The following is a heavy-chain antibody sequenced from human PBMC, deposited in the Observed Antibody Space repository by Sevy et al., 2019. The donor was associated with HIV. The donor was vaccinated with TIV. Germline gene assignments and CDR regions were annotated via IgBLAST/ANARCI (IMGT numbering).Heavy chain of an antibody. J-gene: IGHJ3*02. CDR3: ARHCTGSSCSHAFDI. V-gene: IGHV4-34*01. CDR2: INLSEGT. D-gene: IGHD2-15*01. CDR1: GGSFSGFY. Sequence: SETLSLTCAVYGGSFSGFYWSWIRQPPGKGLEWIGEINLSEGTNYNPSLKSRVTISVDTSKNQFSLKLNSVTAADTAVYYCARHCTGSSCSHAFDIWGQGTMVTVSS.